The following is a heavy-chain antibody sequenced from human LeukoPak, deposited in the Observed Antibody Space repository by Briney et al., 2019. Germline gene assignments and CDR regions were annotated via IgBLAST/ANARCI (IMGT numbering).Heavy chain of an antibody. J-gene: IGHJ3*01. D-gene: IGHD3-16*01. CDR1: GGSISGTYY. CDR2: IYYTGTT. Sequence: SETLSLTCAVSGGSISGTYYWSWIRQPPGKGLEWIGYIYYTGTTDSNPPLKSRVTISLDTSKNQFSLNLSSVTAADTAVYYCARRWVYDKRAFDAWGQGTMVTVSS. CDR3: ARRWVYDKRAFDA. V-gene: IGHV4-59*08.